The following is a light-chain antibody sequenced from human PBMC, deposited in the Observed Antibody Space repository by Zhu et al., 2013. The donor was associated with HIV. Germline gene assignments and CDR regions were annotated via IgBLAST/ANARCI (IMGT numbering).Light chain of an antibody. CDR2: GAS. CDR3: QQYDGSAWT. Sequence: IVLTQSPVTLSVSPGEGATLSCRASESVGNSLAWYQQKPGQSPRLLIYGASTRATGIPDRFGGSGSGTDFILTITRVEPEDFAVYYCQQYDGSAWTFGQGTNGG. V-gene: IGKV3-20*01. J-gene: IGKJ1*01. CDR1: ESVGNS.